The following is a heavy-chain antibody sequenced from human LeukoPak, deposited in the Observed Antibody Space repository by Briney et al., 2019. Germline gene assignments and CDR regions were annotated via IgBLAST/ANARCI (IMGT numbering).Heavy chain of an antibody. Sequence: PGGSLRLSCAASGFTFSAYGMHWVRQAPGKGLEWVAVIWYDGSNKYYADSVKARFTISRDNSNNTLYLQMNSLRAEDTAVYYCASSMRDCSGGSCHWGWFDPWGQGTLVTVSS. J-gene: IGHJ5*02. CDR1: GFTFSAYG. D-gene: IGHD2-15*01. CDR2: IWYDGSNK. CDR3: ASSMRDCSGGSCHWGWFDP. V-gene: IGHV3-33*01.